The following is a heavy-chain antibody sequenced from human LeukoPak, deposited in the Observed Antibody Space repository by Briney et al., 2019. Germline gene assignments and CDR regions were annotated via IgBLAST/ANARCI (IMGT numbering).Heavy chain of an antibody. CDR2: IYYSGST. CDR3: ARARITMVRGVTWFDP. V-gene: IGHV4-59*01. J-gene: IGHJ5*02. Sequence: SETLSLTCTVSGGSISSYYWSWLRQPPGKGLEWIGYIYYSGSTNYNPSLKSRVTISVDTSKNQFSLKLSSVTAADTAVYYCARARITMVRGVTWFDPWGQGTLVTVSS. CDR1: GGSISSYY. D-gene: IGHD3-10*01.